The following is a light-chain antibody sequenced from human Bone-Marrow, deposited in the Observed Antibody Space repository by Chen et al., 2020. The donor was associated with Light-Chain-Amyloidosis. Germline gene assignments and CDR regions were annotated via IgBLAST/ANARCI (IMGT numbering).Light chain of an antibody. J-gene: IGKJ2*01. V-gene: IGKV3-20*01. CDR3: QQYGNSPLYT. Sequence: EIVLTRSPGTRPLYPGDRATLSCRASRRISPVYSAWYQQKPGQAPRLLISGTSNRATGIPDRFIGSGSGTEFSLTITSLEPEDFAVYFCQQYGNSPLYTFGQGTKVEI. CDR2: GTS. CDR1: RRISPVY.